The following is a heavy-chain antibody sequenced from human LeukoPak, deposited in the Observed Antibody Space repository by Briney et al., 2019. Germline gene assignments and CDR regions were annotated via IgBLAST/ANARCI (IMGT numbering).Heavy chain of an antibody. J-gene: IGHJ4*02. CDR2: IYTSGST. CDR3: ARANYYGSGSYFNFDY. Sequence: SETLSLTCTVSGGSISRGSYYWSWIRQPAGKGLEWIGRIYTSGSTNYNPSLKSRVTISVDTSKNQFSLKLSSVTAADTAVYYCARANYYGSGSYFNFDYWGQGTLVTVSS. D-gene: IGHD3-10*01. V-gene: IGHV4-61*02. CDR1: GGSISRGSYY.